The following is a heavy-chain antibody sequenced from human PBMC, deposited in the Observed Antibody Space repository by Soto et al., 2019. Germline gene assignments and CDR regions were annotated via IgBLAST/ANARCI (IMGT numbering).Heavy chain of an antibody. J-gene: IGHJ4*02. Sequence: GGSLRLSCAASGFTFSSYAMSWVRQAPGKGQEWVSAISGSGGSTYYADSVKGRFTISRDNSKNTLYLQMNSLRAEDTAVYYCAAKYYYDSSGYYAYYFDYWGQGTLVTVSS. D-gene: IGHD3-22*01. V-gene: IGHV3-23*01. CDR2: ISGSGGST. CDR3: AAKYYYDSSGYYAYYFDY. CDR1: GFTFSSYA.